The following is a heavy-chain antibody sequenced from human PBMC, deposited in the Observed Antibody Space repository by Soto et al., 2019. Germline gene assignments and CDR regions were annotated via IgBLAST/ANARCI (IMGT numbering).Heavy chain of an antibody. CDR1: GGSISSGDYY. Sequence: SETLSLTCTVSGGSISSGDYYWSWIRQPPGKGLEWIGYIYYSGSTYYNPSLKSRVTISVDTSKNQFSLKLSSVTAADTAVYYCARASDRSYDFTVDYWGQGTLVT. CDR3: ARASDRSYDFTVDY. CDR2: IYYSGST. D-gene: IGHD3-3*01. V-gene: IGHV4-30-4*01. J-gene: IGHJ4*02.